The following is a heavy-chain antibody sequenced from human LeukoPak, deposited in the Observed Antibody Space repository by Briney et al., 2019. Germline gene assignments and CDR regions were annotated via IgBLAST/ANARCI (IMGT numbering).Heavy chain of an antibody. D-gene: IGHD3-16*01. J-gene: IGHJ3*02. Sequence: SQTLSLTCGISGDNFSSNRVSWNWVRQSPSRGLEWLGRTYYRSKCYNDYAISVRSRITINPDTSKNQFSLQLNSVTPEDTAVYYCARDWGTLTDGFDIWGQGTMVIVSS. V-gene: IGHV6-1*01. CDR3: ARDWGTLTDGFDI. CDR1: GDNFSSNRVS. CDR2: TYYRSKCYN.